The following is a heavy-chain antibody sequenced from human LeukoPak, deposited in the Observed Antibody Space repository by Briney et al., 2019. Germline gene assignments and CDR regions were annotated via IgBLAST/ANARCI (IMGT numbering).Heavy chain of an antibody. D-gene: IGHD3-22*01. V-gene: IGHV3-21*01. CDR1: GFTFSAYI. Sequence: GGSLRLSCAASGFTFSAYIMNWVRQAPGKGLEWVSSISISSNYIYYSDSVKGRFTISRDNAKNSLYLQMNSLRAEDTAVYYCARIYYYDSSNPCLDFWGQGTLVTVSS. CDR2: ISISSNYI. J-gene: IGHJ4*02. CDR3: ARIYYYDSSNPCLDF.